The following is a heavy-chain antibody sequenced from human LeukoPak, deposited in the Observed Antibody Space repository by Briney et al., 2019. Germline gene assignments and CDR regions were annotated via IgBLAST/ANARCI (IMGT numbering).Heavy chain of an antibody. D-gene: IGHD6-13*01. CDR2: FDPEDGET. CDR1: GYTLTELS. CDR3: ASRDPRIAAVGYDAFDI. J-gene: IGHJ3*02. V-gene: IGHV1-24*01. Sequence: ASVKVSCKVSGYTLTELSMHWVRQAPGKGLEWMGGFDPEDGETIYAQKFQGRVTMTEDTSTDTAYMELSSLRFEGTGVYYCASRDPRIAAVGYDAFDIWGQGTMVTVSS.